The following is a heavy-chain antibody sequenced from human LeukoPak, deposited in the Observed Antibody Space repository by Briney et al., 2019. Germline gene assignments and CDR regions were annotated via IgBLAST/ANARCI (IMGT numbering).Heavy chain of an antibody. Sequence: ASVQVSCKASGYTFTGHYMHWVRQAPGQGLEWMGWINCNTGGTNYAQNFQGWVGMTRDTSISTVYMELSRLRSDDTAVYYCAREFSSSWFDYWGQGTLVTVSS. CDR3: AREFSSSWFDY. CDR2: INCNTGGT. V-gene: IGHV1-2*04. J-gene: IGHJ4*02. D-gene: IGHD3-22*01. CDR1: GYTFTGHY.